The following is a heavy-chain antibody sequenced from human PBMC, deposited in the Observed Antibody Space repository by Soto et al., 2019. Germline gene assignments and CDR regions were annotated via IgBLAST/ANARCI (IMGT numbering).Heavy chain of an antibody. V-gene: IGHV1-3*01. CDR3: ARDRVAVAGMGCFDP. J-gene: IGHJ5*02. D-gene: IGHD6-19*01. CDR2: INAGNGNT. CDR1: GYTFTSYA. Sequence: QVQLVQSGAEVKKPGASVMVSCKASGYTFTSYAIHWVRQAPGQRLEWMGWINAGNGNTKYSQKFQGRVTITRDTSANKGYMELSSLRSEDTAVYYCARDRVAVAGMGCFDPWGQVTLLTVSS.